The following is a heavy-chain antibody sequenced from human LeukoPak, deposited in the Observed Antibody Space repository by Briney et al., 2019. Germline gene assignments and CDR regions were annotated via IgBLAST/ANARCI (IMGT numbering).Heavy chain of an antibody. CDR3: AREATYYYDSSGYYHPLGY. CDR2: IKQDGSEK. J-gene: IGHJ4*02. V-gene: IGHV3-7*01. D-gene: IGHD3-22*01. CDR1: GFTFSSYW. Sequence: HPGGSLRLSCAASGFTFSSYWMSWVRQAPGKGLEWVANIKQDGSEKYYVDSVKGQFTISRDNAKNSLYLQMNSLRAEDTAVYYCAREATYYYDSSGYYHPLGYWGQGTLVTVSS.